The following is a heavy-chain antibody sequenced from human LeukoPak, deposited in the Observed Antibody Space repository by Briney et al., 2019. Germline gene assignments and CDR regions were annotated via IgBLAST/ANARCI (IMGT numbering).Heavy chain of an antibody. D-gene: IGHD6-13*01. Sequence: ASVKVSCKASGGTFSSYAISWVRQAPGQGLEWMGGIIPIFGTANYAQKFQGRVTITADESTSTAYMELSSLRSEDTAVYYCARVGQLVPIKYYFDYWGQGTLVTVSS. V-gene: IGHV1-69*13. CDR1: GGTFSSYA. J-gene: IGHJ4*02. CDR3: ARVGQLVPIKYYFDY. CDR2: IIPIFGTA.